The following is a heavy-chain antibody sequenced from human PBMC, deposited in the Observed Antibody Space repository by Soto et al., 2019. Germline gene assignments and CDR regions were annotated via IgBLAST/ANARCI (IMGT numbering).Heavy chain of an antibody. CDR3: ARHRPLRLPHYYYYYYMDV. J-gene: IGHJ6*03. CDR1: GGSFSGYY. Sequence: SETLSLTCAVYGGSFSGYYWSWIRQPPGKGLEWIGEINHSGSTNYNPSLKSRVTISVDTSKNQFSLKLSSVTAADTAVYYCARHRPLRLPHYYYYYYMDVWGKGTTVTVSS. CDR2: INHSGST. V-gene: IGHV4-34*01. D-gene: IGHD4-17*01.